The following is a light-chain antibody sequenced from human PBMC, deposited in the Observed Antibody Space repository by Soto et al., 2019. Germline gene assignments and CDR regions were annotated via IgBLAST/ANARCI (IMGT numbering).Light chain of an antibody. CDR2: AAS. CDR3: QQYGYPSWT. CDR1: QSVDSKD. Sequence: EIVLTQSPGTLSLSPGERATLACRASQSVDSKDLAWYQQKPCQAPRILIFAASSRATGIPDRFSGSGSGTDFTLTINRLEHGDFAVYYCQQYGYPSWTFGQGTKVEIK. J-gene: IGKJ1*01. V-gene: IGKV3-20*01.